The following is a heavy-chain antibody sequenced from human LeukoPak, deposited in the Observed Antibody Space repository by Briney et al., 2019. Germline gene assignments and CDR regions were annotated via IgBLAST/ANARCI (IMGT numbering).Heavy chain of an antibody. CDR2: ITPSGST. CDR3: ARISSSGSLDY. V-gene: IGHV4-34*01. D-gene: IGHD3-10*01. CDR1: GGSFGSFY. Sequence: SETLSLTCTVFGGSFGSFYWTWIRQPPGKGLEWIGEITPSGSTSYILSLKSRLTISIDTSQDQFSLRLTSMNAADTAVYYCARISSSGSLDYWGQGTLVTVSS. J-gene: IGHJ4*02.